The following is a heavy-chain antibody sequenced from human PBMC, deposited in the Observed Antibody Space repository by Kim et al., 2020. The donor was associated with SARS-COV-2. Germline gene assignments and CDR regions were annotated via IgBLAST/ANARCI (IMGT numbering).Heavy chain of an antibody. Sequence: ASVKVSCKTSGYLFNGFGMHWVRQAPGQRPEWVGWINTDNGDTEYSQKVQGRVTITRDISASAAYMEMSGLTSEDTAGYYCARDTGDSRGYYWVYWGQGTLVTVS. D-gene: IGHD3-22*01. V-gene: IGHV1-3*04. CDR3: ARDTGDSRGYYWVY. J-gene: IGHJ4*02. CDR2: INTDNGDT. CDR1: GYLFNGFG.